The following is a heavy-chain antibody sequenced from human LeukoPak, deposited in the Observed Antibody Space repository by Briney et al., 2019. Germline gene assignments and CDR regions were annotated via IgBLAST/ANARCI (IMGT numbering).Heavy chain of an antibody. J-gene: IGHJ4*02. CDR2: IYYSGST. CDR1: GGSISSYY. Sequence: PSETLSLTCTVSGGSISSYYWSWIRQPPGKGLEWIGYIYYSGSTNYNPSLKSRVTISLDTSKNRFSLKLSSVTAADTAVYYCARGRGTYGPYYFDYWGQGTLVTVSS. D-gene: IGHD3-10*01. V-gene: IGHV4-59*01. CDR3: ARGRGTYGPYYFDY.